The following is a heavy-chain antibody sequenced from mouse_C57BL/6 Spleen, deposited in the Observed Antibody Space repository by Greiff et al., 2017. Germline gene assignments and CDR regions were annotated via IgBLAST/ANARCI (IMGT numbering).Heavy chain of an antibody. D-gene: IGHD6-1*01. J-gene: IGHJ2*01. Sequence: VHLQQSGAELVKPGASVKLSCTASGFTFNDYCMHWVKQRPEQGLEWIGWIYPGNGDTDYASKFQGKATITADNTANTDNLQLSSLTSEDTAVSYCSSSDRDDFDYWGQGTTLTVSS. CDR3: SSSDRDDFDY. V-gene: IGHV14-4*01. CDR1: GFTFNDYC. CDR2: IYPGNGDT.